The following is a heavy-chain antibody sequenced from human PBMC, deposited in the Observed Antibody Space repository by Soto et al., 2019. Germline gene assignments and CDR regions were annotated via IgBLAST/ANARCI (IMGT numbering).Heavy chain of an antibody. Sequence: QLQLQESGPGLVKPSETLSLTCTVSGGSISSSSYYWGWIRQPPGKGLEWIGSIYYSGSTYYNPSLKSRVTISVDTSKNQFSLKLSSVTAADTAVYYCARHPIGYSYDIWFDPWGQGTLVTVSS. J-gene: IGHJ5*02. CDR2: IYYSGST. V-gene: IGHV4-39*01. CDR1: GGSISSSSYY. D-gene: IGHD5-18*01. CDR3: ARHPIGYSYDIWFDP.